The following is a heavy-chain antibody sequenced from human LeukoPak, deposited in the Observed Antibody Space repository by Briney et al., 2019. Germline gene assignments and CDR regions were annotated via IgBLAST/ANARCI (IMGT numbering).Heavy chain of an antibody. J-gene: IGHJ4*02. CDR2: ISSTGGTT. Sequence: GGTLRLSCAASGITFSSYGMSWVRQAPGKGLEWVSSISSTGGTTYYADSVKGRFTISRDNSKNTLYLQMNSLRAEDTAVYYCAKLAAVAGAFFDYWGQGTLVTVSS. D-gene: IGHD6-19*01. CDR1: GITFSSYG. V-gene: IGHV3-23*01. CDR3: AKLAAVAGAFFDY.